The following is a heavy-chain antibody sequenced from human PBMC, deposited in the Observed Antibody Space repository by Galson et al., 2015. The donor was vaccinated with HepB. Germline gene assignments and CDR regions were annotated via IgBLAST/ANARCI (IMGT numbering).Heavy chain of an antibody. CDR1: GFTFSNYA. CDR2: ISYDGSNK. Sequence: SLRLSCAASGFTFSNYAMHWVRQAPGKGLEWVALISYDGSNKYYADSVKGRFTISRDNSKNTLYLQMNSLRAEDTAVYYCARDGDYSSSLKVIYYYGMDVWGQGTTVTVSS. V-gene: IGHV3-30*04. CDR3: ARDGDYSSSLKVIYYYGMDV. D-gene: IGHD6-13*01. J-gene: IGHJ6*02.